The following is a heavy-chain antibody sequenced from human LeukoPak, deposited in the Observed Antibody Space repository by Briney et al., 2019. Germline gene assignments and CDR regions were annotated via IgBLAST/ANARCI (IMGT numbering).Heavy chain of an antibody. D-gene: IGHD3-10*01. Sequence: GGSLRLSCVVSGFSFSRYSMTWVRQAPGKGLECVSAISGSGGSTYYADSVKGRFTTSRDNSKNTLYLQMNSLRAEDTAVYYCAKSGAVRGYYFDYWGQGTLVTVSS. CDR1: GFSFSRYS. J-gene: IGHJ4*02. CDR3: AKSGAVRGYYFDY. CDR2: ISGSGGST. V-gene: IGHV3-23*01.